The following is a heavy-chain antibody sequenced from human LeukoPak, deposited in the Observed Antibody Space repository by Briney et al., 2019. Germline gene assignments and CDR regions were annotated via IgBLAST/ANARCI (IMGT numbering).Heavy chain of an antibody. CDR2: INHSGST. Sequence: SETLSLTCAVYGGSFSGYYWSWIRQPPGKGPEWIGEINHSGSTNYNPSLKSRVTISVDTSKNQFSLKLSSVTAADTAVYYCARGGLSYDYDSSGYYSNDYWGQGTLVTVSS. V-gene: IGHV4-34*01. CDR1: GGSFSGYY. D-gene: IGHD3-22*01. CDR3: ARGGLSYDYDSSGYYSNDY. J-gene: IGHJ4*02.